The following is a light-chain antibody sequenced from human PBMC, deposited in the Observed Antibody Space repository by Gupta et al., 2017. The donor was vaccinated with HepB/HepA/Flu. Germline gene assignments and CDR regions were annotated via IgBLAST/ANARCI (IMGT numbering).Light chain of an antibody. CDR2: YDT. CDR3: QVWNANSVL. Sequence: SYVLTQTPSVSVAPGETARITCGGDNIGLKSVHWYQQLTGQAPVLVIYYDTNRPSGIPERFSGSNSENTATLTISRVEAGDEADYYCQVWNANSVLFGGGTKLTVL. V-gene: IGLV3-21*04. CDR1: NIGLKS. J-gene: IGLJ3*02.